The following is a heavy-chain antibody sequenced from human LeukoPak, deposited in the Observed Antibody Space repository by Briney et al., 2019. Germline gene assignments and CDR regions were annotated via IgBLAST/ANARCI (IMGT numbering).Heavy chain of an antibody. D-gene: IGHD4-23*01. V-gene: IGHV3-9*01. Sequence: PGRSLRLSCAASGFTFDDYAMHWVRQAPGKGLEWVSGISWNSGSIGYADSVKGRFTISRDNSKNTLYLQMNSLRAEDTAVYYCARSVGGASSAFDIWGQGTMVTVSS. J-gene: IGHJ3*02. CDR1: GFTFDDYA. CDR2: ISWNSGSI. CDR3: ARSVGGASSAFDI.